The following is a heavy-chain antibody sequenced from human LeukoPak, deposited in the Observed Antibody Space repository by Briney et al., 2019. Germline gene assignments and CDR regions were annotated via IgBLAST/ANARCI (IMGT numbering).Heavy chain of an antibody. CDR1: GFTFSGYA. D-gene: IGHD3-16*01. J-gene: IGHJ4*02. CDR2: ISGSGGST. V-gene: IGHV3-23*01. Sequence: TGGSLRLSCAASGFTFSGYAMSWVRQAPGKGLEWVPAISGSGGSTYYADSVKGRFTISRDNSKNTLYLQMNSLRAEDTAVYYWANTATSGGGDYWGQGTLVTVSS. CDR3: ANTATSGGGDY.